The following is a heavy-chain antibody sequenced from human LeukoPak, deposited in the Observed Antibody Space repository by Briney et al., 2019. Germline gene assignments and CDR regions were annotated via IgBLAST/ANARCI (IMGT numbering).Heavy chain of an antibody. CDR1: GGSISSNSYY. J-gene: IGHJ4*02. Sequence: SETLSLTCTVSGGSISSNSYYWGWIRQPPGKGLEWIGSIHYSGITYYNPSLKSRVTISVDTSKNQFSLKLSSVTAADTAVYYCARGRYCGGNCYGGADYWGQGTLVTVSS. V-gene: IGHV4-39*07. D-gene: IGHD2-21*02. CDR3: ARGRYCGGNCYGGADY. CDR2: IHYSGIT.